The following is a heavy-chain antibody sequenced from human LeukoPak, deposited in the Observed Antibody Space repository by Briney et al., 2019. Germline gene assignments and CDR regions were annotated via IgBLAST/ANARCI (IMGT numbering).Heavy chain of an antibody. D-gene: IGHD2-2*01. CDR2: IYSNGIT. CDR3: ARFNTGCTEASCYVHY. CDR1: GGSMNNHY. J-gene: IGHJ4*02. Sequence: SETLSLTCTVPGGSMNNHYWTWIRQPPGKGLELIGHIYSNGITAYTPSLKSRVTMSIDTSKNQFSLTVFSVTPADSAIYYCARFNTGCTEASCYVHYWGQGTLVTVSS. V-gene: IGHV4-59*11.